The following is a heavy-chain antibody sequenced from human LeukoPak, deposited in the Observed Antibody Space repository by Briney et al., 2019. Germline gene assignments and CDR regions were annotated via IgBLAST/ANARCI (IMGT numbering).Heavy chain of an antibody. CDR1: GGSISSYY. CDR2: IYTSGST. V-gene: IGHV4-4*07. D-gene: IGHD3-3*01. Sequence: SSETLSLTCTVSGGSISSYYWSWIRQPAGKGLEWIGCIYTSGSTNYNPSLKSRVTMSVDTSKNQFSLKLSSVTAADTAVYYCARDLTNDFWSGYPNWFDPWGQGTLVTVSS. CDR3: ARDLTNDFWSGYPNWFDP. J-gene: IGHJ5*02.